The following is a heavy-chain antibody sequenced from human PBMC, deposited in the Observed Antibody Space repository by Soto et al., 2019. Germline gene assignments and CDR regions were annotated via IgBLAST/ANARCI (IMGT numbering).Heavy chain of an antibody. J-gene: IGHJ4*02. D-gene: IGHD3-16*02. V-gene: IGHV1-46*01. CDR3: ARPDYDYIWGSYRPLDY. CDR2: INPSGGST. Sequence: QVHLVQSGAEVKKPGASVKVSCKASGYTFTNYYIHWLRQAPGQGLEWMGIINPSGGSTTDAQKFQCRVPMTRDTSTSTVYMELSSLRSEDTAVYYCARPDYDYIWGSYRPLDYWGQGTLVTVSS. CDR1: GYTFTNYY.